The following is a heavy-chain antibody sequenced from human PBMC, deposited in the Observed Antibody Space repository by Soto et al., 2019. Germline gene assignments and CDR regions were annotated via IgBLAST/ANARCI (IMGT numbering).Heavy chain of an antibody. J-gene: IGHJ6*02. CDR2: IIPIFGTA. D-gene: IGHD2-8*01. V-gene: IGHV1-69*01. CDR1: GGTFSSYA. Sequence: QVQLVQSGAEVKKPGSSVKVSCKASGGTFSSYAISWVRQAPGQGLEWMGGIIPIFGTANYAQKFQGRVTITADESTSTAYMELSSLRSEDTAVYYCARGNKDIVLMVYATTPYYYGMDVWGQGTTVTVSS. CDR3: ARGNKDIVLMVYATTPYYYGMDV.